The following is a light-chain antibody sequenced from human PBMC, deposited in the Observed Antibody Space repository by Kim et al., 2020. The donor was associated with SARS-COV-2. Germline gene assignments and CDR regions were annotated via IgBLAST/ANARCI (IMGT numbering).Light chain of an antibody. J-gene: IGKJ1*01. CDR3: QQYDSSVWT. V-gene: IGKV3-20*01. CDR1: QSVNGRC. Sequence: ELVLTQSPGTLSLSPGEGATLSCRASQSVNGRCLAWYQQKPGQAPRLLIYGASTRATGIPDRFSGSGSGTDFTRTISRLEPEDFAMYYCQQYDSSVWTFGQGTKVEIK. CDR2: GAS.